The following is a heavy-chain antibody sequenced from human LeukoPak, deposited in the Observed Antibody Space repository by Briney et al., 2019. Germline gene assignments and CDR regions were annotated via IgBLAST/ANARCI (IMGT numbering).Heavy chain of an antibody. J-gene: IGHJ4*02. Sequence: ASVKVSSKASGYTFTSYYMHWVRQAPGQGLEWMGIINPSGGSTSYAQKFQGRVTMTRGTSTSTVYMELSSLRSEDTAVYYCAKNAAGIVLMIYAPLDSWGQGTLVTVSS. CDR3: AKNAAGIVLMIYAPLDS. CDR1: GYTFTSYY. D-gene: IGHD2-8*01. V-gene: IGHV1-46*01. CDR2: INPSGGST.